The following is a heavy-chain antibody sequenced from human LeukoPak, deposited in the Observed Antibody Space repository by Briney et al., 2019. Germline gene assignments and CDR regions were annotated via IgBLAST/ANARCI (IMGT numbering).Heavy chain of an antibody. Sequence: PGGSLRPSCAASGFSFNNYHMNWVRQAPGKGLEWVSYISRSGDSTTYADSVKGRFTISRDNAGNSVFLLLNSLRAEDTAVYYCVRDLYTTIQGFDYWGQGALVTVSS. D-gene: IGHD5-24*01. CDR2: ISRSGDST. V-gene: IGHV3-48*01. J-gene: IGHJ4*02. CDR1: GFSFNNYH. CDR3: VRDLYTTIQGFDY.